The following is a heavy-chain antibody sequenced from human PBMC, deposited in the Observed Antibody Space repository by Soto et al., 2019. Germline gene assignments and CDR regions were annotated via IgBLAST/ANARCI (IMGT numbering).Heavy chain of an antibody. D-gene: IGHD3-22*01. Sequence: QVQLVQSGAEVRKPGSSVKVSCKVSGGTFSSYAISWVRQAPGQGLEWMGGIIPMFGTPNYAQKFQGRVTITAEKSTNTAYMELNSLKSEDTAVYYCARAAGYHYDSSGYQYWYFDLWGRGTLVTVSS. J-gene: IGHJ2*01. CDR2: IIPMFGTP. CDR3: ARAAGYHYDSSGYQYWYFDL. CDR1: GGTFSSYA. V-gene: IGHV1-69*06.